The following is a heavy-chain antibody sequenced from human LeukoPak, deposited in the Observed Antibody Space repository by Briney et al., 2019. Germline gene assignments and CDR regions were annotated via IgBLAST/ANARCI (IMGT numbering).Heavy chain of an antibody. J-gene: IGHJ6*02. Sequence: SETLSLTCAVYGGSFSGYYWSWIRQPPGKGLEWIGEINHSGSTNYNPSLKSRVTISVDTSKNQFSLKLSSVTAADTAVYYCARVRGYCSSGSCGMDVWGQGTTVTVSS. CDR3: ARVRGYCSSGSCGMDV. V-gene: IGHV4-34*01. CDR2: INHSGST. D-gene: IGHD2-15*01. CDR1: GGSFSGYY.